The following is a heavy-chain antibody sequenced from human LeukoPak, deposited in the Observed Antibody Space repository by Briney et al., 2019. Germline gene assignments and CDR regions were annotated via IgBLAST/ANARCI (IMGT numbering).Heavy chain of an antibody. V-gene: IGHV3-7*01. J-gene: IGHJ4*02. CDR1: RFTFRSYW. D-gene: IGHD1-26*01. Sequence: GGSLRLSCAASRFTFRSYWMSWVRQAPGKGLEWVANIKQDGSEIYYVDSVKGRFTISRDNAKNSLYLQMNSLRAEDTAVYYCARVRGSYSFDYWGQGTLVTVSS. CDR2: IKQDGSEI. CDR3: ARVRGSYSFDY.